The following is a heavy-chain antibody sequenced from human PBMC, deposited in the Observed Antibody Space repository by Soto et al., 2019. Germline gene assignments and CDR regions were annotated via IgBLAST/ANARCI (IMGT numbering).Heavy chain of an antibody. Sequence: QLPLPESGPGLVKPSETLSLTCTVSGGSISSSSYYWGWIRQPPGKGLEWIGSIYYSGSTYYNPSLTTLDTISAHTSNNPYSLNLSAVTAADTDVYYGARRGGGDLLEFDYWGQGTLVTV. CDR1: GGSISSSSYY. CDR3: ARRGGGDLLEFDY. CDR2: IYYSGST. V-gene: IGHV4-39*02. D-gene: IGHD2-21*01. J-gene: IGHJ4*02.